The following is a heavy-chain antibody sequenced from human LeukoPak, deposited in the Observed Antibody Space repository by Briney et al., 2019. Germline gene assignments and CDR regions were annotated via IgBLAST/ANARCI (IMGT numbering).Heavy chain of an antibody. CDR1: GGSIDSTNY. CDR3: TRENSPFCPFAF. V-gene: IGHV4-4*02. CDR2: IAHDGTR. Sequence: SETLSLTCGVSGGSIDSTNYWSWVRQAPGKGLEWIGEIAHDGTRNYNPSLWSRVAMSFDRANNYFSLSLTAVTAADTALYYCTRENSPFCPFAFWGQGVMVTVSS. D-gene: IGHD3-3*01. J-gene: IGHJ4*02.